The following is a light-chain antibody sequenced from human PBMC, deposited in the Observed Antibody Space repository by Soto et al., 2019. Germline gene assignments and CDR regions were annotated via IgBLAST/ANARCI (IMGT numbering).Light chain of an antibody. V-gene: IGLV2-8*01. CDR2: EVV. J-gene: IGLJ1*01. CDR3: KSYAGSNTYV. CDR1: KNDIGVYDF. Sequence: QYALTQPPSASGSPGQSVTISCTGTKNDIGVYDFVSWYQHHPGKAPRLIIYEVVQRPSGVPDRFSGSKSGNTASLTVSGLQAADEADYFCKSYAGSNTYVFGSGTKVTGL.